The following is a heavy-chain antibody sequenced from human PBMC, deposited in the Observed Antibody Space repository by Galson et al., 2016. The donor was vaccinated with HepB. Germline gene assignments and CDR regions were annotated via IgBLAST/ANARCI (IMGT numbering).Heavy chain of an antibody. J-gene: IGHJ6*02. CDR3: ARDLLAKGEAAGERSDYYYYYGMDV. CDR1: GGSLSSYY. V-gene: IGHV4-59*01. D-gene: IGHD6-13*01. CDR2: IYHRGNT. Sequence: SETLSLTCTVSGGSLSSYYWSWIRQPPGKGLEWIGYIYHRGNTNYNPSLKSRVTISVDTSKNRFSLNLSPVSAADTAVYYCARDLLAKGEAAGERSDYYYYYGMDVWGQGTTVTVSS.